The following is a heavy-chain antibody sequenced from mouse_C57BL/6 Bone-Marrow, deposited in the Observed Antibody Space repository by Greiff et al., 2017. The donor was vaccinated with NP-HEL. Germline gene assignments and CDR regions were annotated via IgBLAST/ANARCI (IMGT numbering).Heavy chain of an antibody. CDR2: IDPSDSYT. CDR1: GYTFTSYW. CDR3: ARDDSSGCGGDY. Sequence: VQLQQPGAELVMPGASVKLSCKASGYTFTSYWMHWVKQRPGQGLEWIGEIDPSDSYTNYNQKFKGKSTLTVDKSSSTAYMQLSTLTSEDAAVYYCARDDSSGCGGDYWGQGTTRTVSS. D-gene: IGHD3-2*02. V-gene: IGHV1-69*01. J-gene: IGHJ2*01.